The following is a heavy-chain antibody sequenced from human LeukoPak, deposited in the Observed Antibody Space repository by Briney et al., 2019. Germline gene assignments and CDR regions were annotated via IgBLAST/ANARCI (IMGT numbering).Heavy chain of an antibody. V-gene: IGHV3-53*01. CDR3: ARPGYSSGWYYYFDY. Sequence: PGGSLRLSXAASGFTVRSNYMSWVRQAPGKGLEWVSVIYSGGSTYYADSVKGRFTISRDNAKNTLYLQMNSLRAEDTAVYYCARPGYSSGWYYYFDYWGQGTLVTVSS. CDR2: IYSGGST. CDR1: GFTVRSNY. D-gene: IGHD6-19*01. J-gene: IGHJ4*02.